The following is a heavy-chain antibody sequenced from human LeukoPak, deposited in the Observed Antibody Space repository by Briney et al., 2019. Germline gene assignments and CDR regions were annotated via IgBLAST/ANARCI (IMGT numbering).Heavy chain of an antibody. CDR3: ATQIAAAGFGAFDI. J-gene: IGHJ3*02. Sequence: GRSLRLSCAASGFTFSSYGMHWVRQAPGKGLEWVAVISYDGSNKYYADSVKGRFTISRDNSKNTLYLQMNSLRAEDTAVYYCATQIAAAGFGAFDIWGQGTMVTVSS. V-gene: IGHV3-30*03. D-gene: IGHD6-13*01. CDR1: GFTFSSYG. CDR2: ISYDGSNK.